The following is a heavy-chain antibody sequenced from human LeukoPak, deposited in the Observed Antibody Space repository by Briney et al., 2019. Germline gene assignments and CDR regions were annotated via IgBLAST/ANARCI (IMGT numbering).Heavy chain of an antibody. D-gene: IGHD3-3*01. CDR3: ASWEITIFGDAFDI. J-gene: IGHJ3*02. CDR2: INHSGST. Sequence: PSETLSLTCAVYGGSFSGYYWSWIRQPPGKGLEWIGEINHSGSTNYNPSLKSRVTISVDTSKNQFSLKLSSVTAADTAMYYCASWEITIFGDAFDIWGQGTMVTVSS. V-gene: IGHV4-34*01. CDR1: GGSFSGYY.